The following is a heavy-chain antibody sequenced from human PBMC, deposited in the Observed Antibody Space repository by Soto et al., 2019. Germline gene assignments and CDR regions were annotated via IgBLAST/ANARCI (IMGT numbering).Heavy chain of an antibody. V-gene: IGHV3-23*01. CDR2: LSASGDST. CDR1: GFTFSHYA. Sequence: GGSLRLSCAASGFTFSHYAMSWVRQGPGKGLEWVSLLSASGDSTYYADSVKGRFTISRDNSKNTLYLQMNSLRAEDTAVYYCARGVYGDLVYDLRFDYWGQGTLVTVSS. J-gene: IGHJ4*02. D-gene: IGHD4-17*01. CDR3: ARGVYGDLVYDLRFDY.